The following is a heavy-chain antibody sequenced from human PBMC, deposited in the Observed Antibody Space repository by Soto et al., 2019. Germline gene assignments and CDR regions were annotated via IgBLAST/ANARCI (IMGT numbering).Heavy chain of an antibody. CDR2: IEASGST. J-gene: IGHJ4*02. CDR3: ARHYGDAF. Sequence: SETLSLTCTVSGASISSSYYWSWIRQSAGKGLEWIGCIEASGSTNYNPSLRSRVTMSVDTSKNQFSLKLTSVTAADTPVYYCARHYGDAFWGQGTPVTVSS. CDR1: GASISSSYY. V-gene: IGHV4-4*07. D-gene: IGHD4-17*01.